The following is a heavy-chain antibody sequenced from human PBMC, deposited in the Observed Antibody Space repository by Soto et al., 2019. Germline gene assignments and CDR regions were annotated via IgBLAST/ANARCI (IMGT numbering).Heavy chain of an antibody. CDR1: GGTFSTDS. V-gene: IGHV1-69*12. CDR2: IIPMFGTA. Sequence: QVQLVQSGAEVKKPGSSVKVSCKASGGTFSTDSISWVRQAPGQGLEWMGGIIPMFGTANNAQKFQGRVTITADESTITAYMELSSLRSEDTAVYFCAREIDGYYGMDVWGPGTTVTVAS. CDR3: AREIDGYYGMDV. J-gene: IGHJ6*02.